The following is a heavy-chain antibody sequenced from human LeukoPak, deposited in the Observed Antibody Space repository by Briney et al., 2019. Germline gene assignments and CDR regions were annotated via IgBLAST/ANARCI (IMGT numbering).Heavy chain of an antibody. V-gene: IGHV3-74*03. J-gene: IGHJ4*02. CDR3: ARESSSQRGDY. CDR1: ESSFSNSW. D-gene: IGHD6-13*01. CDR2: ITTDGSKT. Sequence: GGSLRLSCAAFESSFSNSWMHWVRHVPGKGLLWVALITTDGSKTTYADSVRGRFTISRDNAKNTLYLQMNSLRAEDTAVYYCARESSSQRGDYWGQGTLVTVSS.